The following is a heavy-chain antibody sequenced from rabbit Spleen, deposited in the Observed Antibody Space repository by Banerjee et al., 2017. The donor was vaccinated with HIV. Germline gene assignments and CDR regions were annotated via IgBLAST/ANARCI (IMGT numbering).Heavy chain of an antibody. CDR3: ARETSSGWGVVLYYFSL. Sequence: QEQLKESGGGLVQPGGSLKLSCKASGFDLNTYGVSWVRQAPGKGLEWIACINAVTGKAVYASWAKGRFTFSKTSSTTVTLQVTSLTAADTATYFCARETSSGWGVVLYYFSLWGQGTLVTVS. V-gene: IGHV1S45*01. CDR1: GFDLNTYG. CDR2: INAVTGKA. J-gene: IGHJ4*01. D-gene: IGHD4-1*01.